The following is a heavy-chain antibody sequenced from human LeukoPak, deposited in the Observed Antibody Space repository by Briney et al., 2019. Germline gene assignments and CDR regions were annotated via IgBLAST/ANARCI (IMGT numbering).Heavy chain of an antibody. CDR1: GFTFSTYW. D-gene: IGHD6-19*01. Sequence: GSLRLSCAASGFTFSTYWMNWVRQAPGKGLEWVSAISGSGGSTYYADSVKGRFTISRDNSKNTLYLQMNSLRAEDTAVYYCAKDLGSHSSGWYWGQGTLVTVSS. CDR2: ISGSGGST. CDR3: AKDLGSHSSGWY. J-gene: IGHJ4*02. V-gene: IGHV3-23*01.